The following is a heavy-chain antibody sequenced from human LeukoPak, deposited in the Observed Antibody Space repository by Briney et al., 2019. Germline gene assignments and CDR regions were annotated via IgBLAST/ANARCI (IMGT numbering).Heavy chain of an antibody. D-gene: IGHD6-13*01. CDR1: GFTFSSYS. J-gene: IGHJ3*02. Sequence: GGSLRLSCAASGFTFSSYSMNWVRQAPRKGLEWVSSISSSSSYIYYADSVKGRFTISRDNAKNSLYLQMNSLRDEDTAVYYCARDKRYSSSWYGAFDIWGQGTMVTVSS. V-gene: IGHV3-21*01. CDR2: ISSSSSYI. CDR3: ARDKRYSSSWYGAFDI.